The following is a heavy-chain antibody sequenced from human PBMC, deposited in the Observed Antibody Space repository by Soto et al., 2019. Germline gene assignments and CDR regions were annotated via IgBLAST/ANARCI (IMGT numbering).Heavy chain of an antibody. CDR1: GIEFSNYA. J-gene: IGHJ4*02. CDR2: SSASGRSR. V-gene: IGHV3-23*01. D-gene: IGHD6-19*01. CDR3: AKDGNWLDVYFDL. Sequence: GGSLRLSCVASGIEFSNYAMSWVRQAPGKGLEWVSISSASGRSRYHADSVKGRFTNSRDNSKNTLYLHMTNLRAEDTAVYYCAKDGNWLDVYFDLWGQGTPVTVSS.